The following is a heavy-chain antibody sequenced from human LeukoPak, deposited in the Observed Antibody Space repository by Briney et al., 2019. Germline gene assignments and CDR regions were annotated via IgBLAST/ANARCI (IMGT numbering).Heavy chain of an antibody. CDR3: ASLPGIAAAGTRSSVDY. Sequence: PGGSLRLSCAASGFTFSSYWMSWVRQAPGKGLEWVANIKQDGSEKYYVDSVKGRFTISRDNAKNSLYLQMNSLRAEDTAVYYCASLPGIAAAGTRSSVDYWGQGTLVTVSS. CDR1: GFTFSSYW. CDR2: IKQDGSEK. V-gene: IGHV3-7*01. D-gene: IGHD6-13*01. J-gene: IGHJ4*02.